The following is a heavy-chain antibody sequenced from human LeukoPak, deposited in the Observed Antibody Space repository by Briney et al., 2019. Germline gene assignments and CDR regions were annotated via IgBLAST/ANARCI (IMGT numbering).Heavy chain of an antibody. Sequence: GASVKVSCKASGGTFSSYAISWVRQAPGQGLEWMGGIIPIFGTANYAQKFQGRVTITTDESTSTAYMELSSLRSEDTAVYYCARARGSSWYNRNWFDPWGQGTLVTVSS. CDR2: IIPIFGTA. CDR3: ARARGSSWYNRNWFDP. V-gene: IGHV1-69*05. D-gene: IGHD6-13*01. CDR1: GGTFSSYA. J-gene: IGHJ5*02.